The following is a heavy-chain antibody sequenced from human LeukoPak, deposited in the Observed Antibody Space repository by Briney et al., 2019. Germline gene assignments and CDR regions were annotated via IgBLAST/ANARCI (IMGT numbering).Heavy chain of an antibody. J-gene: IGHJ4*02. CDR3: ARGPPRSGPPDY. CDR2: IYTSGST. CDR1: GGSISSYY. Sequence: SETLSLTCTVSGGSISSYYWSWIRQPAGKGLEWIGRIYTSGSTNYNPSLKSRVTISVDRSKNQFSLKLSSVTAADTAVYYCARGPPRSGPPDYRGQGTLVTVSS. D-gene: IGHD3-3*01. V-gene: IGHV4-4*07.